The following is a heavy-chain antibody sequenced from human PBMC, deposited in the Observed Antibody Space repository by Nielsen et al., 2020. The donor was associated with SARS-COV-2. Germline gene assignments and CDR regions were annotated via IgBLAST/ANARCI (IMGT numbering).Heavy chain of an antibody. CDR3: ARSLPPRYCSSTSCYNYFDY. CDR1: GGTFSSYA. D-gene: IGHD2-2*02. CDR2: IIPIFGTA. Sequence: SVKVSCKASGGTFSSYAISWVRQAPGQGLEWMGGIIPIFGTANYAQKFQGRVTITADKSTSTAYMELSSLRSEDTAVYYCARSLPPRYCSSTSCYNYFDYWGQGTLVTVSS. J-gene: IGHJ4*02. V-gene: IGHV1-69*06.